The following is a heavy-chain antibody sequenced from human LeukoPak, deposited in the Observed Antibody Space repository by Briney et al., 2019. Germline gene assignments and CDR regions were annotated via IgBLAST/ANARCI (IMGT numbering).Heavy chain of an antibody. J-gene: IGHJ4*02. V-gene: IGHV3-23*01. CDR2: ISGSGGST. Sequence: GGSLRLSCAASGFTFSSYAMSWVRQAPGKGLEWVSAISGSGGSTYYAASVKGRFTISRDNSKNTLCLQMNSMRAEDTAVYYCAKDKDYYDSSGFFGYWGQGTLVTVSS. CDR3: AKDKDYYDSSGFFGY. CDR1: GFTFSSYA. D-gene: IGHD3-22*01.